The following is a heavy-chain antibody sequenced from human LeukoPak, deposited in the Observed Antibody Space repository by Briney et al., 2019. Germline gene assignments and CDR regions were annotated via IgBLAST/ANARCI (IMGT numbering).Heavy chain of an antibody. V-gene: IGHV3-23*01. CDR1: GFTFSSSA. CDR2: ISASGGST. Sequence: GGSLRLSCAASGFTFSSSAMSWVRQVPGKGLEWVSGISASGGSTYYADSVRGRFTISRDNAKNSLYLQMNSLRAEDTAVYYCARDLGMATMIEWHDWGQGTLVTVSS. CDR3: ARDLGMATMIEWHD. D-gene: IGHD5-24*01. J-gene: IGHJ4*02.